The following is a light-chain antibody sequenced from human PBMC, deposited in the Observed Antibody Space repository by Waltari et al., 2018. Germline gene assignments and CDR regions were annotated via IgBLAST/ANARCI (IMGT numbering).Light chain of an antibody. CDR3: LQVSNFPIT. CDR2: DTS. CDR1: QDISRY. J-gene: IGKJ5*01. Sequence: DIQMTQSPSSVSASLGDRVTITCRASQDISRYLAWYQQTPGRSPKLLIFDTSSLQSGVLSRFSGSGSGTDFTLTISSLQPEDFATYYCLQVSNFPITFGQGTRLEIK. V-gene: IGKV1D-12*01.